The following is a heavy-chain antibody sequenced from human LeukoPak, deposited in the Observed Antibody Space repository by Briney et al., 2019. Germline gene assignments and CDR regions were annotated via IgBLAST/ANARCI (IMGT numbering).Heavy chain of an antibody. Sequence: SETLSLTCTVSGGSISSYYWSWIRQPPGKGLEWIGYIYYSGSTNYNPSLKSRVTISVDTSKNQFSLKLSSVTAADTAVYYCARGQPSEWAGSYYFDYWGQGTLVTVSS. D-gene: IGHD3/OR15-3a*01. V-gene: IGHV4-59*01. CDR3: ARGQPSEWAGSYYFDY. J-gene: IGHJ4*02. CDR2: IYYSGST. CDR1: GGSISSYY.